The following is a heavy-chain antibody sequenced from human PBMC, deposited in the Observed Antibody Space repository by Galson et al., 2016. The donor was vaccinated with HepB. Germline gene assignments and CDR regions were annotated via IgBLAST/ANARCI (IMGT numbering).Heavy chain of an antibody. V-gene: IGHV5-51*01. CDR1: GSNFTSYW. CDR2: IHTGDSNN. Sequence: QSGAEVKKPGESLKISCKGSGSNFTSYWIGWVRQMPGKGLEWMGIIHTGDSNNRYSPSFHVHVTISADKSISTAYLQWSSLQASDTAMYYCARHVPDYGDYRPVGFQVFGWFDPWGQGTLVTVSS. D-gene: IGHD4-17*01. J-gene: IGHJ5*02. CDR3: ARHVPDYGDYRPVGFQVFGWFDP.